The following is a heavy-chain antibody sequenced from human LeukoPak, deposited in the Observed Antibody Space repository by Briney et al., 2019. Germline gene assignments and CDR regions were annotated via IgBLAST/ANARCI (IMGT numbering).Heavy chain of an antibody. CDR1: GGSISSSNW. CDR3: ARGLGIAVAALDY. CDR2: IYHSGRT. Sequence: SETLSLTCAVSGGSISSSNWWSWVRQPPGKGLEWIGEIYHSGRTNYNPSLKSRVTISVHKSKNQFSLKLSSVTAADTAVYYCARGLGIAVAALDYWGQGTLVTVSS. D-gene: IGHD6-19*01. J-gene: IGHJ4*02. V-gene: IGHV4-4*02.